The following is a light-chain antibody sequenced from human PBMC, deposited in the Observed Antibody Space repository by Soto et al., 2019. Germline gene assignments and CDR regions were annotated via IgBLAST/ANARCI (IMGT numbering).Light chain of an antibody. Sequence: IQLTQSPASLSASVGDRVTITCRASQGISNYLDWYQQKPGKTPRLLIYGATTLQSGVPSRFRGSGTGTEFTLTISSLQSEDFEVYYCQQYNGWPITFGQGTRLEI. J-gene: IGKJ5*01. CDR1: QGISNY. CDR3: QQYNGWPIT. CDR2: GAT. V-gene: IGKV1-9*01.